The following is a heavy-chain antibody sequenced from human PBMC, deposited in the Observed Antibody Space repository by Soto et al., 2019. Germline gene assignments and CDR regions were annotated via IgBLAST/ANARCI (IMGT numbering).Heavy chain of an antibody. CDR1: GFTVSTKY. Sequence: DVQLVESGGGLVQPGGSLRLSCPASGFTVSTKYMSWVRQAPGKGLEWVSVIYSGGSTFYADSVRGRFTTSRDNSKNTVNLQMNSLRAEDTAVYYCARDPWAADYWGQGTLVTVSS. J-gene: IGHJ4*02. V-gene: IGHV3-66*01. CDR3: ARDPWAADY. D-gene: IGHD3-16*01. CDR2: IYSGGST.